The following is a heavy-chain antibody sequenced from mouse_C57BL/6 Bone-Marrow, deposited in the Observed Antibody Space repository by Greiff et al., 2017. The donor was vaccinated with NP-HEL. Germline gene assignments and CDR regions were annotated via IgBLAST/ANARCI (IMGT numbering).Heavy chain of an antibody. D-gene: IGHD1-1*02. CDR2: IDPSDSYT. CDR1: GYTFTSYW. V-gene: IGHV1-59*01. J-gene: IGHJ1*03. Sequence: QVQLQQPGAELVRPGTSVKLSCKASGYTFTSYWMHWVKQRPGQGLEWIGVIDPSDSYTNYNQKFKGKATLTVDTSSSTAYMQLSSLTSEDSAVYYCARWWDGWYFDVWGTGTTVTVSS. CDR3: ARWWDGWYFDV.